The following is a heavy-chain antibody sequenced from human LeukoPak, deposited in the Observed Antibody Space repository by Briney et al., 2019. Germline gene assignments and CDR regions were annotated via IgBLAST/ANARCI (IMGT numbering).Heavy chain of an antibody. CDR3: ATVLRYFDWYGY. CDR2: ISRSGSPI. V-gene: IGHV3-48*04. J-gene: IGHJ4*02. CDR1: GFTFSSYS. D-gene: IGHD3-9*01. Sequence: GGSLRLSCAASGFTFSSYSMNWVRQAPGKGLEWVSYISRSGSPIYYADSVKGQFTISRDNAKNSLYLQMNSLRAEDTAVYYCATVLRYFDWYGYWGQGTLVTVSS.